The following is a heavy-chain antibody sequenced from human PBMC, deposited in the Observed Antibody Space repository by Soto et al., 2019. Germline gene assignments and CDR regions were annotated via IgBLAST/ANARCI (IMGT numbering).Heavy chain of an antibody. Sequence: QVQLVQSGAEVKKPGASVKVSCKASGYSFTSYGISWVRQAPGQGLEWMGWISAYNGNTNYAQKLQGRVTMTTDTSRSTACMGLRSLRSDDTAVYYCARVNGFGESDVWGQGNTVTVSS. J-gene: IGHJ6*02. CDR2: ISAYNGNT. V-gene: IGHV1-18*01. CDR3: ARVNGFGESDV. CDR1: GYSFTSYG. D-gene: IGHD3-10*01.